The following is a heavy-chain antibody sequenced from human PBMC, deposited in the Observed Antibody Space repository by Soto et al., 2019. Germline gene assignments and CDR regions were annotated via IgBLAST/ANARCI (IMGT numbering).Heavy chain of an antibody. Sequence: QVHLEQSGAEVKKPGASVKVSCKASGYTFTHQGISWVRQAPGQGLEWVGWISTLHGNTNYAQHSQGRVTLSTDTSPSTAYLELKSLRSDDTAVYYCAREPHLSSCLKIDSWGPGTLVTVSS. V-gene: IGHV1-18*01. J-gene: IGHJ4*02. CDR3: AREPHLSSCLKIDS. CDR2: ISTLHGNT. D-gene: IGHD6-6*01. CDR1: GYTFTHQG.